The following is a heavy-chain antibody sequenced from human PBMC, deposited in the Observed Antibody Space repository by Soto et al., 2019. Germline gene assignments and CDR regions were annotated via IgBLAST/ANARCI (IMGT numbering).Heavy chain of an antibody. J-gene: IGHJ4*02. CDR1: GFTFSSYS. CDR2: ISSSSSYI. CDR3: ARGLHCSGGSCVFDY. Sequence: EVQLVESGGGLVKPGGSLRLSCAASGFTFSSYSMNWVRQAPGKGLEWVSSISSSSSYIYYADSVKGRFTISRDNAKNSLYLQMNSLRAEDTAVDYCARGLHCSGGSCVFDYWGQGTLVTVSS. D-gene: IGHD2-15*01. V-gene: IGHV3-21*01.